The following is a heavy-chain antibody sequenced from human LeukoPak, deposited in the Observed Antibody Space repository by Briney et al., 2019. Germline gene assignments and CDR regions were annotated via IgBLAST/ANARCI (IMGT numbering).Heavy chain of an antibody. CDR1: GFTFSSYA. D-gene: IGHD6-13*01. CDR2: ISGSGGST. J-gene: IGHJ4*02. Sequence: GGSLRLSCAASGFTFSSYAMSWVRQAPGKGLEWVSAISGSGGSTYYADSVKCRFTISRDNSKNTLYLQMNSLRAEDTAVYYCANNRIAAAGPFFDYWGQGTLVTVSS. CDR3: ANNRIAAAGPFFDY. V-gene: IGHV3-23*01.